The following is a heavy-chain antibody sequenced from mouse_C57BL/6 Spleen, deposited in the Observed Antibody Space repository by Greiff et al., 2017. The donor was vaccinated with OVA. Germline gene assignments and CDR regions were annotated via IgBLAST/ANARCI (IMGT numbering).Heavy chain of an antibody. CDR1: GYTFTDYY. D-gene: IGHD2-4*01. CDR2: INPNNGGT. V-gene: IGHV1-26*01. J-gene: IGHJ4*01. CDR3: ARGVYYDYYYYAMDY. Sequence: VQLQQSGPELVKPGASVKISCKASGYTFTDYYMNWVKQSHGKSLEWIGDINPNNGGTSYNQKFKGKATLTVDKSSSTAYMELRSLTSEDSAVYYCARGVYYDYYYYAMDYWGQGTSVTVSS.